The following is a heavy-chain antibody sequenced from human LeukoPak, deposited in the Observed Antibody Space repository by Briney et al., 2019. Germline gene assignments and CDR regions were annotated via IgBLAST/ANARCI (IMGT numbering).Heavy chain of an antibody. CDR2: ISGSGGST. CDR3: ARGATVWDY. V-gene: IGHV3-23*01. CDR1: GFIFSNSA. Sequence: GGSLRLSCAASGFIFSNSAMNWVRQAPGKGLEWVSAISGSGGSTYYADSVKGRFTISRDNSKNTLYLQMNSLRAEDTAVYYCARGATVWDYWGQGTLVTVSS. D-gene: IGHD4-17*01. J-gene: IGHJ4*02.